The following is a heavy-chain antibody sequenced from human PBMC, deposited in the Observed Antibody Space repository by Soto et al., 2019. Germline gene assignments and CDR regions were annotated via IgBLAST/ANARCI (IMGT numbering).Heavy chain of an antibody. CDR3: ARRDYGSGSYDHYYYYYYGMGV. V-gene: IGHV1-69*13. D-gene: IGHD3-10*01. J-gene: IGHJ6*02. Sequence: SVKVSCKASGGTFSSYAISWVRQAPGQGLEWMGGIIPIFGTANYAQKFQGRVTITADESTSTAYMELSSLRSEDTAVYYCARRDYGSGSYDHYYYYYYGMGVWGQGTTVTVSS. CDR2: IIPIFGTA. CDR1: GGTFSSYA.